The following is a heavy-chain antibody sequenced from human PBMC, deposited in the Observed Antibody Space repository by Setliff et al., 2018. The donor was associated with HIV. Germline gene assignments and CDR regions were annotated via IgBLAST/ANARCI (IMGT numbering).Heavy chain of an antibody. CDR3: ARREGSVVVTTYFDY. V-gene: IGHV4-38-2*02. D-gene: IGHD2-15*01. CDR1: PYSISSGYY. CDR2: IYHSGSA. Sequence: ETLSLTCTVSPYSISSGYYWGWIRQPPGKGLEWIGSIYHSGSAYYNPSLESRATISVDTSKNRFSLRLSSVTAADTAVYCCARREGSVVVTTYFDYWGQGMLVTVSS. J-gene: IGHJ4*02.